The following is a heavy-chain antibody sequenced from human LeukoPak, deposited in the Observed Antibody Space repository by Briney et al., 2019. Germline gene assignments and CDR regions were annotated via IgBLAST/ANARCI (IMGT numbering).Heavy chain of an antibody. CDR2: INHSGST. Sequence: SETLSLTCAVYGGSFSGYYWSWIRQPPGKGLEWIGEINHSGSTNYNPSLKSRVTISVDTSKNQFSLKLSSVTAADTAAYYCARSSHCGGDCFDFDYWGQGTLVTVSS. CDR1: GGSFSGYY. D-gene: IGHD2-21*02. J-gene: IGHJ4*02. V-gene: IGHV4-34*01. CDR3: ARSSHCGGDCFDFDY.